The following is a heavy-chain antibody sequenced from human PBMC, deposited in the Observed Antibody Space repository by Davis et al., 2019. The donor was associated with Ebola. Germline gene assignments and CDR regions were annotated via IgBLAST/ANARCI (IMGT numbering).Heavy chain of an antibody. CDR3: ARDRGSYPTWIDY. CDR2: IYYSGST. Sequence: PGGSLRLSCTVSGGSVSSGNYYWTWIRQPPGKGLEWIGYIYYSGSTNYNPSLKSRVTISVDTSKNQFSLKLSSVTAADTAVYYCARDRGSYPTWIDYWGQGTLVTVSS. D-gene: IGHD1-26*01. CDR1: GGSVSSGNYY. J-gene: IGHJ4*02. V-gene: IGHV4-61*01.